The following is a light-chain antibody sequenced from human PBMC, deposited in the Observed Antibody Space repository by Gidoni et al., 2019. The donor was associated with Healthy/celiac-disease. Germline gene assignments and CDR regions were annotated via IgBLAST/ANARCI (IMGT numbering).Light chain of an antibody. J-gene: IGKJ2*01. V-gene: IGKV3-20*01. CDR2: GAS. CDR3: QQYGSSPPYT. Sequence: EIVLTPSPGTLSLSPGERATLSCMASQSVSSSYLAWYQQKPGQAPRLLIYGASSRATGIPDRFSGSGSGTDFTLTISRLEPEDFAVYYCQQYGSSPPYTFGQGTKLEIK. CDR1: QSVSSSY.